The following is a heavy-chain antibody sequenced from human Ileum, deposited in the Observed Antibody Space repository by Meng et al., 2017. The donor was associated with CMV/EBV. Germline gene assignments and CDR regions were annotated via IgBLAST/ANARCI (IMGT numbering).Heavy chain of an antibody. CDR2: IYYSGNT. D-gene: IGHD2-15*01. J-gene: IGHJ4*02. CDR3: ARLKEKYCNDGGCYSGLDH. CDR1: SGSISSGDYY. Sequence: QVQLQESGPGLVKPSQTLSLTCTVSSGSISSGDYYWSWIRQPPGKGLEWIGNIYYSGNTYYNSSLKSRVTMSVDTSNNQFSLKLTSVTAADTAVYYCARLKEKYCNDGGCYSGLDHWGQGTLVTVSS. V-gene: IGHV4-30-4*01.